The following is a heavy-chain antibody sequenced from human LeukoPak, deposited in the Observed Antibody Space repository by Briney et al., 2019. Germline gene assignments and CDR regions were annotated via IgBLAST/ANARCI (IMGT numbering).Heavy chain of an antibody. V-gene: IGHV4-39*01. CDR2: VYYSGST. J-gene: IGHJ3*02. D-gene: IGHD3-22*01. CDR3: ARHPDYYDSSGHFYVEAFHI. CDR1: VGSISSSSYY. Sequence: PSETLSLTCTVSVGSISSSSYYWGWIRQPPGKGLEWIGSVYYSGSTYYNPSLKSRVTISVDPSKNQYSVTLSSVTAADTAVFYCARHPDYYDSSGHFYVEAFHIWGQGTMVTVSS.